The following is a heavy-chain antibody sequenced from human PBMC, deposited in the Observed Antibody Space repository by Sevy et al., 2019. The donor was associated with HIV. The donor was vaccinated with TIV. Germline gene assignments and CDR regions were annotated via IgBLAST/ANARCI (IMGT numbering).Heavy chain of an antibody. Sequence: GGSLRLSCAASGFTFSSYAMSWVRQAPGKGLEWVSAISGSGGSTYYADSVKGRFTISRDNSKNTLYLRMNSLRAEDTAVYYCAKDEGIVATPYNWFDPWGQGTLVTVSS. V-gene: IGHV3-23*01. CDR1: GFTFSSYA. D-gene: IGHD5-12*01. CDR2: ISGSGGST. CDR3: AKDEGIVATPYNWFDP. J-gene: IGHJ5*02.